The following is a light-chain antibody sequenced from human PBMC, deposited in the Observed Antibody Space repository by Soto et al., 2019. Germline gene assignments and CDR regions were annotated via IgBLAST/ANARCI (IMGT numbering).Light chain of an antibody. J-gene: IGKJ1*01. CDR1: QTVNGNY. CDR2: GTS. V-gene: IGKV3-20*01. CDR3: QQCGSLPGT. Sequence: ETVLTQSPGTLSLSPGERATLSCRASQTVNGNYLGWYQQKPGQAPRLRIYGTSSRATGIPDRFSGSGSGTHFPLTISRLEPEDFAVYYCQQCGSLPGTFGQGTKVEIK.